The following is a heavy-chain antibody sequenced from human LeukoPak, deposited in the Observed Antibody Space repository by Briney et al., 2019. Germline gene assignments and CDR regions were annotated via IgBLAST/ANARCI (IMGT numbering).Heavy chain of an antibody. J-gene: IGHJ4*02. CDR1: GFTFSKYD. Sequence: GGSLRLSCAASGFTFSKYDMSWVRQAPGKGLEWVSDITGGGSDIYYADSMKSRFTISRDNSKNTLYLQINSLRAEDTAVYYCAKWGYYDVLTGYYVSDYWGQGTLVTVSS. V-gene: IGHV3-23*01. CDR2: ITGGGSDI. CDR3: AKWGYYDVLTGYYVSDY. D-gene: IGHD3-9*01.